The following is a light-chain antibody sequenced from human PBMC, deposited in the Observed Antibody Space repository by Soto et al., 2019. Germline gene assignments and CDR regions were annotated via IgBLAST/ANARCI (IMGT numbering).Light chain of an antibody. Sequence: DIQMTPSPSTLSASVGDRVTITCRASQSIGSWLAWYQQKPGKAPNLLIYKASSLESGVPSRFSGSGSGTEFTVTISSLQPEDFATYYCQQFNSYPWTFGQGTKVDIK. J-gene: IGKJ1*01. CDR1: QSIGSW. CDR2: KAS. CDR3: QQFNSYPWT. V-gene: IGKV1-5*03.